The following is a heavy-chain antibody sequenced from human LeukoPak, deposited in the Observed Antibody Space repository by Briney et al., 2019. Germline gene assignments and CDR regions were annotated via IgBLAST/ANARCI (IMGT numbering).Heavy chain of an antibody. CDR3: ARDFHRENYYYYYMDV. Sequence: SETLSLTCTVSGGSISSYYWSWVRQPPGKGLEWIGYIYYSGSTNYNPSLKSRVTISVDTSKNQFSLKLSSVTAADTAVSYCARDFHRENYYYYYMDVWGKGTTVTVSS. J-gene: IGHJ6*03. CDR2: IYYSGST. CDR1: GGSISSYY. V-gene: IGHV4-59*01.